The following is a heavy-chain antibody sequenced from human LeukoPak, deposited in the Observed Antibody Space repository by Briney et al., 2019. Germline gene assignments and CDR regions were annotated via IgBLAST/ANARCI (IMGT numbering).Heavy chain of an antibody. CDR3: AREHMSDAFDI. D-gene: IGHD2-21*01. Sequence: SETLSLTCAVYGGSFAGYYWSWIRQPQGKGLEWIGEINHSGSTNYNPSLKSRVTISADTSKNQFSLKLSSVTAADTAVYYCAREHMSDAFDIWGQGTMVTVSS. V-gene: IGHV4-34*01. J-gene: IGHJ3*02. CDR2: INHSGST. CDR1: GGSFAGYY.